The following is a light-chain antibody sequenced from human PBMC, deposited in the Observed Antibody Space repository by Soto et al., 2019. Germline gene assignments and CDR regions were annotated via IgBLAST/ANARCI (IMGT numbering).Light chain of an antibody. J-gene: IGLJ1*01. Sequence: QSVLTQPASVSGSPGQSITISCTGTSSDLAISHYVSWYQQQPGKAPKLMLSQVTNPPSGVSTRLSCSRSGTTASLTISGLQAEDEADYCCSSYTVSSDYVFGTWTKVAV. CDR2: QVT. CDR1: SSDLAISHY. V-gene: IGLV2-14*01. CDR3: SSYTVSSDYV.